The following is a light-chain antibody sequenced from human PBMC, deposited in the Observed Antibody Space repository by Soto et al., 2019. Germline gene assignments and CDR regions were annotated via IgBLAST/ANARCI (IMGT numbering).Light chain of an antibody. J-gene: IGKJ1*01. Sequence: DIQMTQSPSTLSASVGERVTITCRASQSISSWLAWYQQKPGKAPKLLIYDASSLESGVPSSFSGSGSGTEFTLTISSLQPDDFATYYCQQYDAYSTFGQGTKVDIK. CDR3: QQYDAYST. CDR2: DAS. V-gene: IGKV1-5*01. CDR1: QSISSW.